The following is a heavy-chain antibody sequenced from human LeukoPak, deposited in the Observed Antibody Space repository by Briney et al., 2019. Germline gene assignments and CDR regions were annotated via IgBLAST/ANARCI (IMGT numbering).Heavy chain of an antibody. CDR3: AREYCSGGSCYRIDS. CDR2: INHSGST. V-gene: IGHV4-34*01. CDR1: GGSFSGYY. Sequence: SETLSLTCAVYGGSFSGYYWSWIRQPPGKGLEWIGEINHSGSTNYNPSLKSRVTISVDTSKNQFSLKLSSVTAADTAVYYCAREYCSGGSCYRIDSWGQGTLVTVSS. D-gene: IGHD2-15*01. J-gene: IGHJ4*02.